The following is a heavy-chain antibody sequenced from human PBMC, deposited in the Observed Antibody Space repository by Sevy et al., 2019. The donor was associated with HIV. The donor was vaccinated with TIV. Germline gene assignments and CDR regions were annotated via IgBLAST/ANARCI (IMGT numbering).Heavy chain of an antibody. CDR3: TTDLVASGRYQRGYYYYYGMDV. D-gene: IGHD1-26*01. CDR2: IKSKTDGGTT. Sequence: GGSLRLSCAASGFTFSNAWMSWVRQAPGKGLEWVGRIKSKTDGGTTDYAAPVKGRFTISRDDSKNTLYLQMNSLKTEDPAVYYCTTDLVASGRYQRGYYYYYGMDVWGQGTTVTVSS. J-gene: IGHJ6*02. CDR1: GFTFSNAW. V-gene: IGHV3-15*01.